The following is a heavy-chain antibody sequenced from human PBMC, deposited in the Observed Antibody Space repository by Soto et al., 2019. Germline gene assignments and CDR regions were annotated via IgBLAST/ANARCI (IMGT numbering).Heavy chain of an antibody. CDR1: SGPSSSHN. V-gene: IGHV4-59*08. J-gene: IGHJ6*02. CDR2: VYSTGGT. Sequence: QVQLQQSGPGLVKPSETLSLTCSVSSGPSSSHNWGWIRQPPGRGLEWIGYVYSTGGTSYNPSLKSRVTISADPSTNHTPLTLTSVTAADTAVYYCVRQGIGNLPGLVDVWGQGTTVRVSS. CDR3: VRQGIGNLPGLVDV. D-gene: IGHD1-1*01.